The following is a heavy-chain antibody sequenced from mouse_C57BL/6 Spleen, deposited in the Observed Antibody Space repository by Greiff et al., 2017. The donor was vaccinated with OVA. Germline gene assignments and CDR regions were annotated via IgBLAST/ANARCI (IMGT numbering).Heavy chain of an antibody. Sequence: QVQLKQSGAELVRPGPSVKVSCKASGYAFTNSLLVWLKQRPGQGLEWIGMITPGSGGTKSNEKFKGKATLTADKSSSTAYMQLSSLTSEDATVYFCARVGNYDAMDYWGQGTSVTVSS. J-gene: IGHJ4*01. V-gene: IGHV1-54*01. CDR3: ARVGNYDAMDY. CDR2: ITPGSGGT. D-gene: IGHD2-1*01. CDR1: GYAFTNSL.